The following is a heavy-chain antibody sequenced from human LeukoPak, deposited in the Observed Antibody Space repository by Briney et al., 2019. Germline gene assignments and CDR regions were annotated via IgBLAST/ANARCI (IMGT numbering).Heavy chain of an antibody. V-gene: IGHV4-59*01. D-gene: IGHD1-26*01. Sequence: PSETLSLTCTVSGGSISSYYWSWIRQPPGKGLEWIGYIYYSGSTNYNPSLKSRVTIPVNTSKNQFSLELSSVTAADTAVYYCARGGGSYWAGLDYWGQGTLVTVSS. CDR1: GGSISSYY. CDR3: ARGGGSYWAGLDY. J-gene: IGHJ4*02. CDR2: IYYSGST.